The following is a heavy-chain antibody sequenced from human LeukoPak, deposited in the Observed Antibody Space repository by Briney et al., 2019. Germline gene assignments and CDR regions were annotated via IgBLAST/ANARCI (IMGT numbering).Heavy chain of an antibody. V-gene: IGHV3-48*01. Sequence: GGSLRLSCAASGFSFSSYSMNWVRQAPGKGLEWVSYISGSGNAIHYTDSVKGRFTISRDNANNALYLQMNSLRAEDTAVYFCARDYLYAFDYWGQGTLVTVSS. CDR3: ARDYLYAFDY. J-gene: IGHJ4*02. D-gene: IGHD2-2*01. CDR1: GFSFSSYS. CDR2: ISGSGNAI.